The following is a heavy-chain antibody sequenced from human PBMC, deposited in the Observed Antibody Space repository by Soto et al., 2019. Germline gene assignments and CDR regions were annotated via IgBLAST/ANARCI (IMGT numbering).Heavy chain of an antibody. CDR1: GFTFSTYW. CDR3: SRDSLGYCTSTSCYWSEDY. D-gene: IGHD2-2*01. CDR2: IKPDGSEK. Sequence: EVQLVESGGGLVQPGGSLRLSCSASGFTFSTYWMSWVRQAPGKGLEWVANIKPDGSEKYYVDSVKGRFTISRDNAKKSLYLQMNSLRAEDTAVYYCSRDSLGYCTSTSCYWSEDYWGQGTLVTVSS. V-gene: IGHV3-7*03. J-gene: IGHJ4*02.